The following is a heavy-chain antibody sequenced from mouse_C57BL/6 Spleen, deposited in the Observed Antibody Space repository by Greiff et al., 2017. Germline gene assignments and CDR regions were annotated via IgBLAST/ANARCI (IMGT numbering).Heavy chain of an antibody. V-gene: IGHV1-80*01. CDR3: ARGIGGYYWYFGV. J-gene: IGHJ1*03. D-gene: IGHD1-1*02. CDR1: GYAFSSYW. CDR2: IYPGDGDT. Sequence: VQLQQSGAELVKPGASVKISCKASGYAFSSYWMNWVKQRPGKGLEWIGQIYPGDGDTNYNGKFKGKATLTADKSSSTAYMQLSSLTSEDSAVYFCARGIGGYYWYFGVWGTGTTVTVSS.